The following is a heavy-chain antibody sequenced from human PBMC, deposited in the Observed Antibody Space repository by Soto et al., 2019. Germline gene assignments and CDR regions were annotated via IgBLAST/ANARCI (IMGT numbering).Heavy chain of an antibody. V-gene: IGHV1-58*02. CDR2: IVVGSDNT. CDR3: AGSRFCISTSCHPSSFGYYYYGMDV. Sequence: SVKVSCKTSGFSFTSSAIQWVRQARGQRLEWIGWIVVGSDNTNYAQKFQERVTITRDESTNTAYMDLSSLRSEDTAVYYCAGSRFCISTSCHPSSFGYYYYGMDVWGQGTTVTVSS. D-gene: IGHD2-2*01. J-gene: IGHJ6*02. CDR1: GFSFTSSA.